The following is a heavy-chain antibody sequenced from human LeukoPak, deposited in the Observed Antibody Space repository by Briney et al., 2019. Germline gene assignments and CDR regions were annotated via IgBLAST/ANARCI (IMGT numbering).Heavy chain of an antibody. D-gene: IGHD3-10*01. Sequence: GASVKVSCKASGYTFTGYYMHWVRQAPGQGLEWMGWINPNSGGTNYAQKFQGRVTMTRDTSISTAYMELSRLRSDDTAVYYCAREYYYGSERYYYYYMDVWGKGTTVTISS. CDR3: AREYYYGSERYYYYYMDV. V-gene: IGHV1-2*02. CDR2: INPNSGGT. J-gene: IGHJ6*03. CDR1: GYTFTGYY.